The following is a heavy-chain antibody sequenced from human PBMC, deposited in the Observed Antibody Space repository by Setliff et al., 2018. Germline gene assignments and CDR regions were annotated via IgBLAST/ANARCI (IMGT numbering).Heavy chain of an antibody. Sequence: GSGPTLVNPTQALTLTCTFSGFSLSTSGMRVSWIRQPPGKALEWLARIDWDDTKFYSTSLKTRLTISKDTSKNQVVLTMTNMDPVDTATYYCAAASNYYDYWGQGTLVTVSS. CDR2: IDWDDTK. J-gene: IGHJ4*02. CDR3: AAASNYYDY. V-gene: IGHV2-70*04. CDR1: GFSLSTSGMR.